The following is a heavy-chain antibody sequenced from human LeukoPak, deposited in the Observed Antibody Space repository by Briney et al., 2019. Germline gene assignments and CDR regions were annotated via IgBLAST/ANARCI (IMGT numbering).Heavy chain of an antibody. CDR3: ARGELLDFDY. CDR2: IYYSGST. D-gene: IGHD1-26*01. J-gene: IGHJ4*02. V-gene: IGHV4-59*01. Sequence: SETLSLTCTVSGGSISRYYWSWIRQPPGKGLEWIGYIYYSGSTNYNPSLKSRVTISVDTSKNQFSLKLSSVTAADTAVYYCARGELLDFDYWGQGTLVTVSS. CDR1: GGSISRYY.